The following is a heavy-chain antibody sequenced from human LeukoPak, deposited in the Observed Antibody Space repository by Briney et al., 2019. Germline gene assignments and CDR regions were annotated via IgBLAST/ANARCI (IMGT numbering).Heavy chain of an antibody. CDR1: CRSIHSIY. CDR3: ARHQAYGEANWFVI. J-gene: IGHJ5*02. V-gene: IGHV4-59*08. Sequence: SETLSLTHSLSCRSIHSIYCRCTRQSPGKGLEWIGYIYFNGVTNYNPSLRSRVTMSVGTSKMQFSLKLSSVTAADTAVYYCARHQAYGEANWFVISGEGTLVTVSS. D-gene: IGHD3-10*01. CDR2: IYFNGVT.